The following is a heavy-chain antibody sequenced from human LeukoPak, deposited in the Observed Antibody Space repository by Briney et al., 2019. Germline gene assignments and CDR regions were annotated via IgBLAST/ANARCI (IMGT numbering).Heavy chain of an antibody. Sequence: ASVKVSCKASGYTFPDYYMHWVRQAPGQGLEWMGWINPNSGGTNYAQKFQGRVTMTRDTSISTAYVELSRLRSDDTAVYYCARGQRVTVAGEDWFDPWGQGTLVTVSS. CDR3: ARGQRVTVAGEDWFDP. D-gene: IGHD6-19*01. V-gene: IGHV1-2*02. CDR1: GYTFPDYY. J-gene: IGHJ5*02. CDR2: INPNSGGT.